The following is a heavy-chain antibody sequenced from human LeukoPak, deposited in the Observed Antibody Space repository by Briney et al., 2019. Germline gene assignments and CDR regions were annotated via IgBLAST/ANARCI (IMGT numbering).Heavy chain of an antibody. CDR3: AMGGIQLWSRPSFDY. J-gene: IGHJ4*02. V-gene: IGHV1-24*01. CDR1: GYTLTELS. D-gene: IGHD5-18*01. CDR2: FDPEDGET. Sequence: EASVKVSCKVSGYTLTELSMHWVRQAPGKGLEWMGGFDPEDGETIYAQKFQGRVTMTEDTSTDTAYTELSSLRSEDTAVYYCAMGGIQLWSRPSFDYWGQGTLVTVSS.